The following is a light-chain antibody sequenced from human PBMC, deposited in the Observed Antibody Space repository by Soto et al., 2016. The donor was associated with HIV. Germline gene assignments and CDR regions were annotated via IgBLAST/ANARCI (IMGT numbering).Light chain of an antibody. Sequence: DIQMTQSPSTLSASVGDRVTITCRASQNLSNWLAWYQQKPGKAPKLLIYKASTLESGVPSRFSGSGSGTEFTLTISSLQPDDFATYYCQQYNSYSWTFGQGTKVEIK. J-gene: IGKJ1*01. CDR2: KAS. CDR1: QNLSNW. V-gene: IGKV1-5*03. CDR3: QQYNSYSWT.